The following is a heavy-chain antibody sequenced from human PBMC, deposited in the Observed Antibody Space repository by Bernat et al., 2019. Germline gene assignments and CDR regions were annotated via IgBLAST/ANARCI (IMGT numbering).Heavy chain of an antibody. V-gene: IGHV1-46*03. CDR2: INPSGGST. D-gene: IGHD1-7*01. CDR1: GYIFTSYY. CDR3: SRWNSAAYFDY. J-gene: IGHJ4*02. Sequence: QVQLVQSGAEVKKPGASVKVSCKASGYIFTSYYIHWVRQAPGQGLEWMGIINPSGGSTRYAQKFQGRVTMTRDTSTSPVYMNLSSLRSEDTAVYYCSRWNSAAYFDYWGQGTLVTVSS.